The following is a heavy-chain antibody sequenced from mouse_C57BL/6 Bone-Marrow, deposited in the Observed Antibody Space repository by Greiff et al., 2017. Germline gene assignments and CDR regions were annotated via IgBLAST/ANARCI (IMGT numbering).Heavy chain of an antibody. Sequence: QVQLQQSGAELVRPGASVTLSCKASGYTFTDYDMHWVKQTPVHGLEWIGAIDPDTGGTAYNQKFKGKAILTADKSSSTAYMELRSLTAEDSAVYYCTVTTVVADYWGQGTTLTVSS. CDR3: TVTTVVADY. D-gene: IGHD1-1*01. CDR1: GYTFTDYD. CDR2: IDPDTGGT. V-gene: IGHV1-15*01. J-gene: IGHJ2*01.